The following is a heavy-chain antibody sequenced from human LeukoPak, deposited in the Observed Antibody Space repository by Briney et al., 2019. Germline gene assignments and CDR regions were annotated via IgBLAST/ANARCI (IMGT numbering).Heavy chain of an antibody. Sequence: ASVKVSCKASGYTFTGYYMHWVRQAPGQGLEWMGWINPNSGGTNYAQKFQGRVTMTRDTSISTAYMELSRLRSDDTAVYYCARDGNCSSTSCRRRYHYYMDVWGKGTTVTISS. V-gene: IGHV1-2*02. CDR2: INPNSGGT. J-gene: IGHJ6*03. D-gene: IGHD2-2*01. CDR1: GYTFTGYY. CDR3: ARDGNCSSTSCRRRYHYYMDV.